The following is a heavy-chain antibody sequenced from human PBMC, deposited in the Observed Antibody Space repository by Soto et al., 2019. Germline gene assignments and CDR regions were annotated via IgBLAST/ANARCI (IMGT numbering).Heavy chain of an antibody. CDR2: IYYSGGT. V-gene: IGHV4-59*01. J-gene: IGHJ6*02. Sequence: QVQLQESGPGLVKPSETLSLTCTVSGGSISSYYWSWIRQPPGKGLEWIGYIYYSGGTNYNPSLKSRVTISVDTSKNQFSLKLSSVTAADTAVYYCARDHLDNYYGMDVWGQGTTVTVSS. CDR3: ARDHLDNYYGMDV. CDR1: GGSISSYY. D-gene: IGHD3-9*01.